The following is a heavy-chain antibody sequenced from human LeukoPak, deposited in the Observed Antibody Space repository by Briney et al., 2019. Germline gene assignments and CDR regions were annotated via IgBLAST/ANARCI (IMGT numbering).Heavy chain of an antibody. Sequence: SQTLSLTCAISRDSVSSNSAAWSWIRQSPSRGLEWLGRTYYRSKWYNDYAVSVKSRIIINSDTSKNQFSLHLNSVTPEDTAVYYCARESGWFDPWGQGTPVSVSS. CDR1: RDSVSSNSAA. CDR2: TYYRSKWYN. J-gene: IGHJ5*02. CDR3: ARESGWFDP. V-gene: IGHV6-1*01.